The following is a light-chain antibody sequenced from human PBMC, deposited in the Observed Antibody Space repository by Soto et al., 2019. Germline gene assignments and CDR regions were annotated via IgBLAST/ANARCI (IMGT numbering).Light chain of an antibody. J-gene: IGLJ2*01. CDR1: SSDVGGYDY. CDR3: CSYTTTSTFV. CDR2: EVF. Sequence: ALPQPASVSGSPGQSITISCTGTSSDVGGYDYVSWYQQHPGKVPKLMIYEVFRRPSGISDRFSGSKSGNTASLTISGLQAEDEADYYCCSYTTTSTFVFGGGTKVTVL. V-gene: IGLV2-14*03.